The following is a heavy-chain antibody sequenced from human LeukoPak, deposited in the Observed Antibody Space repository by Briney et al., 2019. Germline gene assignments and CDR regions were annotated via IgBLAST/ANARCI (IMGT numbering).Heavy chain of an antibody. D-gene: IGHD3-22*01. Sequence: GGSLRLSCAASGFTFSSYWMHWVRQPPGKGLVWVSRINSDGSSTSYADSVKGRFTISRDNAKNTLYLQMNSLRAEDTAVYYCARDFYYYDSSGYSYYFDYWGQGTLVTVSS. CDR3: ARDFYYYDSSGYSYYFDY. V-gene: IGHV3-74*01. CDR1: GFTFSSYW. CDR2: INSDGSST. J-gene: IGHJ4*02.